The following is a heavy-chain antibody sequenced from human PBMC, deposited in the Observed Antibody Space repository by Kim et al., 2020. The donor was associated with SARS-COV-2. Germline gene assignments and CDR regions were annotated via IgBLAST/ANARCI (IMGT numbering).Heavy chain of an antibody. CDR3: ARDLFVATDGNFYYGLDV. D-gene: IGHD6-13*01. Sequence: GGSLRLSCATSGFTFSGYVMHWVRQAPGKGLEWVAIIWYDGTNTHYADSVKGRFTISRDNSKKTLDLQMNSLRAEDTAVYYCARDLFVATDGNFYYGLDVWGQGTTVTVSS. CDR2: IWYDGTNT. J-gene: IGHJ6*02. V-gene: IGHV3-33*01. CDR1: GFTFSGYV.